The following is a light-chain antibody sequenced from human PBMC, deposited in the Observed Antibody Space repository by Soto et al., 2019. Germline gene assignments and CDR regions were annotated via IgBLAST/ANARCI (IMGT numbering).Light chain of an antibody. CDR2: EVS. J-gene: IGLJ1*01. CDR3: SSYSRSTAYV. V-gene: IGLV2-14*01. CDR1: SGDVGGYKY. Sequence: QSALTQPASVSGSPGQSITISCTGTSGDVGGYKYVSWHQLHPGKAPKLIIYEVSNRPSGVSNRFSGSKSGNTASLTISGLQAEDEADYYCSSYSRSTAYVFXTGTNLTVL.